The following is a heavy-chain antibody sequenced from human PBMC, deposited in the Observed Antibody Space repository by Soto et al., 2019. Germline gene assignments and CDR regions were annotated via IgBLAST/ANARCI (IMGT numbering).Heavy chain of an antibody. J-gene: IGHJ6*02. V-gene: IGHV3-15*01. CDR2: IKSKSDGGTT. Sequence: EVQLVESGGGLVKPGGSLRLSCAASGFTFSNAWMSWVRQASGKGLEWVGRIKSKSDGGTTDYAAPVTGRFTISRDDSKNTLYLQMNSLKTEDTGVYYCSQGIVATIGGGYYYGLDGWGQGTTVNVSS. D-gene: IGHD5-12*01. CDR1: GFTFSNAW. CDR3: SQGIVATIGGGYYYGLDG.